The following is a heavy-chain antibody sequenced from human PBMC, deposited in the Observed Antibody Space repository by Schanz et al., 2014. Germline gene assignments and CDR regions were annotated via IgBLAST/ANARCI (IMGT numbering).Heavy chain of an antibody. CDR2: ISGNGVST. V-gene: IGHV3-23*04. J-gene: IGHJ6*02. Sequence: EVQLVESGGGLVRPGGSLRLSCLASGFTVSNSYIHWVRQAPGKGLEWVSAISGNGVSTHYGDSVKGRFTISRDNSMNNVYLQMNTLRSDGAAVQYCARAQWVMRLYYGADVWGQGATVTVSS. CDR3: ARAQWVMRLYYGADV. CDR1: GFTVSNSY. D-gene: IGHD3-16*01.